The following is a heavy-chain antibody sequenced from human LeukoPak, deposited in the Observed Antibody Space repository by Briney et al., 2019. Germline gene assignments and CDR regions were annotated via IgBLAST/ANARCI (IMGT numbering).Heavy chain of an antibody. V-gene: IGHV3-23*01. CDR1: GFTFSNYA. CDR2: INGRGGST. CDR3: AREVRAYGGYSQSDY. D-gene: IGHD5-12*01. J-gene: IGHJ4*02. Sequence: GSLRLSCAASGFTFSNYAMSWVRQAPGKGLEWVSSINGRGGSTYYADSVKGRFTISRDNSKNTLYLQMNSLRAEDTAIYYCAREVRAYGGYSQSDYWGQGTLVTVSS.